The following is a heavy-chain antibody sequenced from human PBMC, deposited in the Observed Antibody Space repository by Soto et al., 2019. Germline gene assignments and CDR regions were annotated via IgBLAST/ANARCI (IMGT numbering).Heavy chain of an antibody. CDR3: ARGYKTVTTASLDY. D-gene: IGHD4-17*01. CDR1: GFTFSSYA. V-gene: IGHV3-30*04. J-gene: IGHJ4*02. CDR2: ISYDGSNK. Sequence: GGSLRLSCAASGFTFSSYAMHWVRQAPGKGLEWVAVISYDGSNKYYADSVKGRFTISRDNSKNTLYLQMNSLRAEDTAVYYCARGYKTVTTASLDYWGQGTLVTVSS.